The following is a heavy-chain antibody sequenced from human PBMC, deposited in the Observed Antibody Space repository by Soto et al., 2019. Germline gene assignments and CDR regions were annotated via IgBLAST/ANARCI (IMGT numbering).Heavy chain of an antibody. CDR2: INHSGST. Sequence: PSETLSLTCAVYGGSFSGCYWSWIRQPPGKGLEWIGEINHSGSTNYNPSLKSRVTISVDTSKNQFSLKLSSVTAADTAVYYCARGSYGSGSYWALFDYWGQGTLVTVSS. CDR3: ARGSYGSGSYWALFDY. V-gene: IGHV4-34*01. CDR1: GGSFSGCY. J-gene: IGHJ4*02. D-gene: IGHD3-10*01.